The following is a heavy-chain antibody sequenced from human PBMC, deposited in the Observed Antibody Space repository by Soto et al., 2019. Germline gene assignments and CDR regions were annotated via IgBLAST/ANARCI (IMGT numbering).Heavy chain of an antibody. Sequence: QVQLVESGGGVVQPGRSLRLTCAASGFTFSSNGMHWVRQAPGKGLEWVALVAYDGSKTYYGDSLRGGFTISRDNSENPLYLQMNSLRAEDTAVYYCARWVGGSMYDNSGKYDSWGQGTLVTVSS. CDR1: GFTFSSNG. CDR2: VAYDGSKT. D-gene: IGHD3-22*01. V-gene: IGHV3-30*03. J-gene: IGHJ5*01. CDR3: ARWVGGSMYDNSGKYDS.